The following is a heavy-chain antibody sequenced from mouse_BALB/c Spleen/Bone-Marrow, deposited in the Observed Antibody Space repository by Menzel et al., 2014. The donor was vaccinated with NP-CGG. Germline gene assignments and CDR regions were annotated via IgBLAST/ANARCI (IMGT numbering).Heavy chain of an antibody. V-gene: IGHV1S56*01. J-gene: IGHJ3*01. CDR3: ARDDYAY. D-gene: IGHD2-4*01. CDR2: IYPGDFNT. Sequence: VQLQQSGPELVKPGASVRISCKASGYTFTSYYIHWVKQRPGQGLEWIGWIYPGDFNTKYNEKFKGKATLTADKSSSTAHMQLSSLTSEDSAVYFCARDDYAYWGQGTLVTVSA. CDR1: GYTFTSYY.